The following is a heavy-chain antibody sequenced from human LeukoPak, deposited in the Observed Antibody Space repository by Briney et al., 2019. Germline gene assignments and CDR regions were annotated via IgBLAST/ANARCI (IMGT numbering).Heavy chain of an antibody. Sequence: GGSLRLSCAASGFTFSSYGMHWVRQAPGKGLEWVANIKQDGSEKYYVDSVKGRFTISRDNAKNSLYLQMNSLRAEDTAVYYCARDCADYYYYYMDVWGKGTTVTVSS. J-gene: IGHJ6*03. CDR3: ARDCADYYYYYMDV. CDR2: IKQDGSEK. V-gene: IGHV3-7*01. CDR1: GFTFSSYG.